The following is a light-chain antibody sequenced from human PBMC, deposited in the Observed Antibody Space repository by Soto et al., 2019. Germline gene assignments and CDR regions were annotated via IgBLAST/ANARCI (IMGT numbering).Light chain of an antibody. V-gene: IGKV3-20*01. CDR2: GAS. Sequence: EVVLTQSPGTLSLSPGERATLSCRASQSVSSNYVAWYQQIPGQTPRLLIYGASSRATGIPDRFSGSGSGRDFTLTISRLETEDFAVYYCQQHGTSPWMFGQGTKVEIK. CDR1: QSVSSNY. CDR3: QQHGTSPWM. J-gene: IGKJ1*01.